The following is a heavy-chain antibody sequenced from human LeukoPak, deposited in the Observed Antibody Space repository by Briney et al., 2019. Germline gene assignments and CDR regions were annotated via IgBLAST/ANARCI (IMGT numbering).Heavy chain of an antibody. V-gene: IGHV4-39*02. J-gene: IGHJ1*01. D-gene: IGHD4-17*01. CDR1: GGSISSRPYC. Sequence: ASETLSLTCTVSGGSISSRPYCWGWIRQPPGKGLEWLGSFFYSGSTNYKPSLKSRVTISVDTSKNQFSLKLSSVTAADTAVYYCARDTVTHEYFQHWGQGTLVTVSS. CDR2: FFYSGST. CDR3: ARDTVTHEYFQH.